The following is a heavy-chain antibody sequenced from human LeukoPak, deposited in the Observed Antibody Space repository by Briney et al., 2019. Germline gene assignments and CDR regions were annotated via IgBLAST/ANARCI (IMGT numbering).Heavy chain of an antibody. CDR1: GYTXSNFG. CDR3: ARDGTSTDDY. V-gene: IGHV1-18*01. D-gene: IGHD2-2*01. CDR2: ISGNNDNP. J-gene: IGHJ4*02. Sequence: ASVKVSCKTSGYTXSNFGISGVRQAPGQGLEWMGWISGNNDNPNYGQKFQGRFTVTTDSSTSTAYMELRNLRSDDTAVYYCARDGTSTDDYWGQGTLVTVSS.